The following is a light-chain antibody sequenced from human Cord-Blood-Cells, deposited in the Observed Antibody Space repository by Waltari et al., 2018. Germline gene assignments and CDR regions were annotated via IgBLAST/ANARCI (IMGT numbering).Light chain of an antibody. Sequence: EIVLTQSPATLSLSPGERATLSCRASQSVSSYFAWYQQKPGQAPRLLIYDASNRATGIPARFSGSGSGTDFTLTISSLEPEDFAVYYCQQRGNWTFGQGTKVEIK. J-gene: IGKJ1*01. CDR2: DAS. CDR3: QQRGNWT. CDR1: QSVSSY. V-gene: IGKV3-11*01.